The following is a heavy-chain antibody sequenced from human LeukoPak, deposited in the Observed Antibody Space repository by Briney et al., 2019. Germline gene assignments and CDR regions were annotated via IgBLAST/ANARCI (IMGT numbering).Heavy chain of an antibody. J-gene: IGHJ4*02. CDR1: GYTFIGNY. V-gene: IGHV1-2*02. CDR3: AREEMDSNSLDH. Sequence: GASVKVSCKASGYTFIGNYIHWVRQAPGQGLEWMGWINPNTGATNYAQMFQGRVTMNRDTSISIGYMDLTRLTSDDSAVYYCAREEMDSNSLDHWGQGTLVTVSS. D-gene: IGHD5-24*01. CDR2: INPNTGAT.